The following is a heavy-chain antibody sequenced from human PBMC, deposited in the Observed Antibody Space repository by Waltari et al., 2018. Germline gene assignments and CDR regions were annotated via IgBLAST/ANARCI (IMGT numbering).Heavy chain of an antibody. J-gene: IGHJ2*01. CDR1: GYSISSGYY. V-gene: IGHV4-38-2*01. CDR3: ARGYSSSWRDWYFDL. CDR2: IYHSGST. D-gene: IGHD6-13*01. Sequence: QVQLQESGPGLVKPSETLSLTCAVSGYSISSGYYWGWIRQPPGKGLDWIGSIYHSGSTYYNPALNSRVAISVDTAKNLFALKLSSVTAADTAVYYCARGYSSSWRDWYFDLWGRGTLVTVSS.